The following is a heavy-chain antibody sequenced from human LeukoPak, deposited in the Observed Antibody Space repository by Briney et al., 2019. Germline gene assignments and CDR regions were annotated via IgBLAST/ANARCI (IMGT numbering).Heavy chain of an antibody. CDR1: GYTFTSYD. D-gene: IGHD3-22*01. Sequence: SVKDSCKASGYTFTSYDINWVRQATGQGLEWMVWMLPNSGNTGYAQKFQGRVTITRNTSISTAYMVLSSLRSEDTAVYYCARGRNYYDSSGSPAFDIWGQGTLVTVSS. V-gene: IGHV1-8*03. CDR3: ARGRNYYDSSGSPAFDI. J-gene: IGHJ4*02. CDR2: MLPNSGNT.